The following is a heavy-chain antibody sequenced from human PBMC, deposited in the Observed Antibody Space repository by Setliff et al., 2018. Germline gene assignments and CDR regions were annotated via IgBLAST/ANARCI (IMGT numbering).Heavy chain of an antibody. CDR3: ARTGTYRYFDY. CDR1: GASISSGTYY. J-gene: IGHJ4*02. Sequence: PSETLSLTCTVSGASISSGTYYWAWIRQPPGKGLEWIGRIHYRGTTYSNASLASRLTISVDTAKNQFSLELTSVTAADTAVYYCARTGTYRYFDYWGQGTRVTSPQ. CDR2: IHYRGTT. D-gene: IGHD1-1*01. V-gene: IGHV4-39*01.